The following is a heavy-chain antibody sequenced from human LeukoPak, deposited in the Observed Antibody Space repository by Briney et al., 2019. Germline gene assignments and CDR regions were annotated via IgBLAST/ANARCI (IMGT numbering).Heavy chain of an antibody. V-gene: IGHV1-69*06. CDR2: IIPIFGTA. CDR1: GGTFSSYD. D-gene: IGHD4-11*01. Sequence: ASVKVFCKASGGTFSSYDISWVRQAPGQGLEWMGGIIPIFGTANYAQKFQGRVTITADKSTSTAYMELSSLRSEDTAVYYCARAPYSNYDAFDIWGQGTMVTGSS. J-gene: IGHJ3*02. CDR3: ARAPYSNYDAFDI.